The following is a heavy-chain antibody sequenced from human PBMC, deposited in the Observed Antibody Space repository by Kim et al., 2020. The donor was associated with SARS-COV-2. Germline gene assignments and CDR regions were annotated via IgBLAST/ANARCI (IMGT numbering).Heavy chain of an antibody. J-gene: IGHJ5*02. D-gene: IGHD4-17*01. Sequence: YAQKFQGRVTITEDTSTDTAYMELSSLRSEDTAVYYCATAPAVTVTTWFDPWGQGTLVTVSS. CDR3: ATAPAVTVTTWFDP. V-gene: IGHV1-24*01.